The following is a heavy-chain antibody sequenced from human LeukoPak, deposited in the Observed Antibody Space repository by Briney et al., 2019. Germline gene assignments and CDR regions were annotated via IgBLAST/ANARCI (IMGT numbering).Heavy chain of an antibody. D-gene: IGHD3-22*01. CDR3: ARDDDDSSAFDI. J-gene: IGHJ3*02. CDR1: GFTFSDYY. V-gene: IGHV3-11*01. CDR2: ISSSGSTI. Sequence: GGSLRLSCAASGFTFSDYYMSWIRQAPGKGLEWVSYISSSGSTIYYADSVKGRFTISRDNAKNSLYLQMNSLRAEDTAVCYCARDDDDSSAFDIWGQGTMVTVSS.